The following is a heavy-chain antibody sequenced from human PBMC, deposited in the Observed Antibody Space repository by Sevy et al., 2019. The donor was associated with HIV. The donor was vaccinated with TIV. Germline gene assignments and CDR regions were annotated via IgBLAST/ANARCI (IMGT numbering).Heavy chain of an antibody. CDR3: ATESIDGNYYDSSGFYDFYYYGMDV. V-gene: IGHV3-15*01. CDR2: IKSKTEGGTT. CDR1: GFTFSKNW. Sequence: GGSLRLSCLASGFTFSKNWMSWVRQAPGKGLEWVGRIKSKTEGGTTDNAAPVKGRFTILRDDSKNTLYRQMNSLKTADTAVYYCATESIDGNYYDSSGFYDFYYYGMDVWGQGTTVTVSS. D-gene: IGHD3-22*01. J-gene: IGHJ6*02.